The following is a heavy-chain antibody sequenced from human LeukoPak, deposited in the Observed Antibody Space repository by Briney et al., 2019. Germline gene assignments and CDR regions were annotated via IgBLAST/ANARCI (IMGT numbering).Heavy chain of an antibody. CDR2: IYYSGST. J-gene: IGHJ3*02. CDR1: GGSISSYY. Sequence: PSETLSLTCTVSGGSISSYYWSWIRQPPGKGLEWIGYIYYSGSTNYNPSLKSRVTISVDTSKNQFSLKLSSVTAADTAVYYCARLMATIEMDAFDIWGQGTMVTVSS. V-gene: IGHV4-59*08. CDR3: ARLMATIEMDAFDI. D-gene: IGHD5-24*01.